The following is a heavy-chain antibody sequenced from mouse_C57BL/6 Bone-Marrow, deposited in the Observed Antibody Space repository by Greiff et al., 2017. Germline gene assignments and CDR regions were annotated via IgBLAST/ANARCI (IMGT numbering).Heavy chain of an antibody. J-gene: IGHJ4*01. CDR3: AKTPLAH. V-gene: IGHV5-6*01. CDR1: GFTFSSYG. Sequence: VQLKEPGGDLVKPGGSLKLSCAASGFTFSSYGMSWVRQTPDKRLEWVATISSGGSYTYYPDSVKGRFTISGDNAKNPLYLHMSSMKSEDTAMYYCAKTPLAHWGQGTSVTVSS. CDR2: ISSGGSYT. D-gene: IGHD6-1*01.